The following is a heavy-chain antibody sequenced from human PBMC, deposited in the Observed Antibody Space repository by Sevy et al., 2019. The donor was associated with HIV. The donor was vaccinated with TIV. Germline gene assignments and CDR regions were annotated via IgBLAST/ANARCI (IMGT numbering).Heavy chain of an antibody. CDR3: ARGGDCSGGSCYDY. CDR2: IYSAGST. Sequence: GGSLRLSCAASGFTVSSNYMSWVRQAPGKGLEWVSVIYSAGSTFYADSVKGRFTISRDSSKNTLYLQVSSLRAEDTAVYYCARGGDCSGGSCYDYWGQGTLVTVSS. CDR1: GFTVSSNY. D-gene: IGHD2-15*01. J-gene: IGHJ4*02. V-gene: IGHV3-53*01.